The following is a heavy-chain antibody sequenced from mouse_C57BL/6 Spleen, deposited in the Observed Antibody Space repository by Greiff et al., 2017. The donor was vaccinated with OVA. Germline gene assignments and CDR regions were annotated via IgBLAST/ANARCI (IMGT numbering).Heavy chain of an antibody. J-gene: IGHJ2*01. CDR3: ARCSNYLYFDY. D-gene: IGHD2-5*01. CDR1: GYTFTSYG. V-gene: IGHV1-58*01. Sequence: VQLQQSGAELVRPGSSVKMSCKTSGYTFTSYGINWVKQRPGQGLEWIGYIYIGTGYTEYNEKFKGKATLTSDTSSSTAYMQLSSLTSEDSAIYFCARCSNYLYFDYWGQGTTLTVSS. CDR2: IYIGTGYT.